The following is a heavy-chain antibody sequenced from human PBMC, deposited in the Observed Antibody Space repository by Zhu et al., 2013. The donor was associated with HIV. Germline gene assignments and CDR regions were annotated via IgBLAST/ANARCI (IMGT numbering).Heavy chain of an antibody. D-gene: IGHD3-10*01. CDR3: ARDRDSRGLDY. CDR2: INPSGGST. J-gene: IGHJ4*02. Sequence: QVQLVQSGAEVKRPGASVKVSCKTSGYTFNNYYMHWVRQAPGQGLEWMGIINPSGGSTSYAQKFQGRVTMIRDTSTSTVYMELSSLRSEDTAVYYCARDRDSRGLDYVGPGNPGHRLL. V-gene: IGHV1-46*02. CDR1: GYTFNNYY.